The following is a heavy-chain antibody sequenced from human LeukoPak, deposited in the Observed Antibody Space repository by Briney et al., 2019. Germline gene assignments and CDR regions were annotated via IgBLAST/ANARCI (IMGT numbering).Heavy chain of an antibody. V-gene: IGHV4-30-4*01. D-gene: IGHD3-16*01. Sequence: SETLSLTCTVSGASISSADYYWSWVRQPPGKGLEWIGYICYNGITYYNASLRSRLTISVDTSKNQFSLKVTSMTAADTAVYYCARHYGPWGQGTLVTVSS. J-gene: IGHJ5*02. CDR2: ICYNGIT. CDR1: GASISSADYY. CDR3: ARHYGP.